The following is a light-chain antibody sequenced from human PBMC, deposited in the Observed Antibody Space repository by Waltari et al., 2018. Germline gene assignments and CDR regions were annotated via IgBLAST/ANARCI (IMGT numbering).Light chain of an antibody. CDR1: QTISNY. Sequence: DIQMTQSPSSLSASVGDRVTITCRSSQTISNYLNWYQQKPGKAPNLLIYGSSTLQSGVPSRFSGSGSGTDFTLAISGLQPEDSATYXCQQTYTIPYTFGQGTKLEL. CDR2: GSS. V-gene: IGKV1-39*01. CDR3: QQTYTIPYT. J-gene: IGKJ2*01.